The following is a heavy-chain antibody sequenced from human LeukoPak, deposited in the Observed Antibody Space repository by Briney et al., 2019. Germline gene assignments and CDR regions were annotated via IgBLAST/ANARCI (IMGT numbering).Heavy chain of an antibody. CDR3: ARGYYGSGSYYNVSGYYYYYYMDV. J-gene: IGHJ6*03. CDR1: GGSFSGYY. D-gene: IGHD3-10*01. CDR2: IYYSGST. V-gene: IGHV4-59*01. Sequence: SETLSLTCAVYGGSFSGYYWSWIRQPPGKGLEWIGYIYYSGSTNYNPSLKSRVTISVDTSKNQFSLNLSSVTAADTAVYYCARGYYGSGSYYNVSGYYYYYYMDVWGKGTTVTISS.